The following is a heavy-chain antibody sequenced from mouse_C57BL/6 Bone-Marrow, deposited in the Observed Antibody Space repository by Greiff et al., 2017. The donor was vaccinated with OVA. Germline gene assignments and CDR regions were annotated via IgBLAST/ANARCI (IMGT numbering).Heavy chain of an antibody. V-gene: IGHV7-1*01. J-gene: IGHJ4*01. CDR1: GFTFSDFY. CDR3: ARDLGAMDY. Sequence: EVNLVESGGGLVQSGRSLRLSCATSGFTFSDFYMEWVRQAPGKGLEWIAASRNKANDYTTEYSASVKGRFIVSRDTSHSILYLQMNALRAEDTAIYYCARDLGAMDYWGQGTSVTVSS. CDR2: SRNKANDYTT. D-gene: IGHD3-3*01.